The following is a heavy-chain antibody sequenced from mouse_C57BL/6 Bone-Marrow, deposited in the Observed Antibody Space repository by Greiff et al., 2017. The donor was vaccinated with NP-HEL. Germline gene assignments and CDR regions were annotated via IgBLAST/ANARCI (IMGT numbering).Heavy chain of an antibody. Sequence: EVKLMESGGGLVKPGGSLKLSCAASGFTFSDYGMHWVRQAPEKGLEWVAYISSGSSTIYYADTVKGRFTISRDNAKNTLFLQMTSLRSEDTAMYYCARNGTSSLYYFDYWGQGTTLTVSS. J-gene: IGHJ2*01. D-gene: IGHD1-1*01. CDR3: ARNGTSSLYYFDY. CDR1: GFTFSDYG. CDR2: ISSGSSTI. V-gene: IGHV5-17*01.